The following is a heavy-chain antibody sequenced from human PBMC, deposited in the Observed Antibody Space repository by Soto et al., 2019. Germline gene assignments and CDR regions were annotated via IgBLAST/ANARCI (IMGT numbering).Heavy chain of an antibody. J-gene: IGHJ4*02. CDR3: AREGLRRGALDY. CDR1: GGSLNNYA. CDR2: IIPAFGTP. Sequence: QVQLVQSGAEVKKPGSSVKVSCAASGGSLNNYAVSWVRRTPGQGFEWQGEIIPAFGTPNYAQKFQDRVTTTADVLTNTVLMDLSSLRSEDTAEYYCAREGLRRGALDYWGQGSLVTVSS. V-gene: IGHV1-69*01. D-gene: IGHD6-6*01.